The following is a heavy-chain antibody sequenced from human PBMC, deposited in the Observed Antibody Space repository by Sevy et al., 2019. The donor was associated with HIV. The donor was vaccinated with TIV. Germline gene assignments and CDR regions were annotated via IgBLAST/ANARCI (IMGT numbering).Heavy chain of an antibody. Sequence: GESLRLSCAASGFTFSHYALHWVRQAPGKGLEWVAIMSYVGNSENYADSVKGRFTISRDNSKNALYLQMNSLRAEDTAVYYCARLSSCGGDCYYFDYWGQGTLVTVSS. D-gene: IGHD2-21*02. CDR1: GFTFSHYA. CDR3: ARLSSCGGDCYYFDY. V-gene: IGHV3-30*04. J-gene: IGHJ4*02. CDR2: MSYVGNSE.